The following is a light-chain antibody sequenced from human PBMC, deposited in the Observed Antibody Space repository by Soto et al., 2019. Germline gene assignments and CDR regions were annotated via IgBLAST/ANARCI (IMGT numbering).Light chain of an antibody. CDR1: QSVSNN. V-gene: IGKV3-15*01. CDR2: GAS. CDR3: QQYDNWPYT. Sequence: EIVMTHSPATLSVSPGERATLSCGASQSVSNNLAWYQQKPGQAPRLLIYGASTRATAIPARFSGSGSGTEFTLTISSLQSEDFAVYFCQQYDNWPYTFGQGTKVDIK. J-gene: IGKJ2*01.